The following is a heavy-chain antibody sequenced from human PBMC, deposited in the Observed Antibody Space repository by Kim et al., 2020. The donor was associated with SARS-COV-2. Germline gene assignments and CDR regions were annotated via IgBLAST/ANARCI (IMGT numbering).Heavy chain of an antibody. CDR3: ARMKSSASLGFRDYYYGMDV. Sequence: GGSLRLSCEASGFVVSDQFMTWVRQAPGKGLEWVSVIYSGGTTFHSDAVQGRFSISRDTSRNTVSLQVNNLRAEDTAVYYCARMKSSASLGFRDYYYGMDVWGQGTWVTVSS. CDR1: GFVVSDQF. CDR2: IYSGGTT. V-gene: IGHV3-53*01. J-gene: IGHJ6*02. D-gene: IGHD3-10*01.